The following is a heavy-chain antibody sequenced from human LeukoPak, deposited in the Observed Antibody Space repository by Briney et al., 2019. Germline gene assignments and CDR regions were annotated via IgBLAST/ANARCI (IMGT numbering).Heavy chain of an antibody. J-gene: IGHJ4*02. CDR1: GGSFSGYY. V-gene: IGHV4-34*01. Sequence: KASETLSLTCAVYGGSFSGYYWSWIRQPPGKGLEWVGEINHSGSTNYNPSLKSRVIISVDTSKNQFSLKLSSVTAADTAVYYWARGDYYDSSGYYHEPDYWGQGTLVTVSS. CDR3: ARGDYYDSSGYYHEPDY. D-gene: IGHD3-22*01. CDR2: INHSGST.